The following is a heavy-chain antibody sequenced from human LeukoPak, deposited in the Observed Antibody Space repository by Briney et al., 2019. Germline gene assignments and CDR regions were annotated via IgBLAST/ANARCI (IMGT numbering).Heavy chain of an antibody. CDR1: GFSLSAYN. J-gene: IGHJ6*03. CDR3: AGDLLGYNYHYMDV. V-gene: IGHV3-21*01. Sequence: PGGSLRLSCAASGFSLSAYNMNWVRQAPGKGLEWVSSISSSSSYIYYADSVKGRFTISRDNAKHSLYLQMNSLRAEDTAVYYCAGDLLGYNYHYMDVWGKGTTVTVSS. D-gene: IGHD3-16*02. CDR2: ISSSSSYI.